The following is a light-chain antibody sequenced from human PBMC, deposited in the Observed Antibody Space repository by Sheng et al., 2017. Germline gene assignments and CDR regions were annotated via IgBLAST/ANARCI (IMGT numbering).Light chain of an antibody. Sequence: QSGLTQPASVSGSRGQSVTISCTGTSRDVGTYDYISWYQQHLGKVPKLLIFDVSSRPSGVSDRFSGSKSGNTAFLTISGLQTEDEADYYCSSYKYNNIVLFGGGTRLTVL. CDR2: DVS. CDR1: SRDVGTYDY. CDR3: SSYKYNNIVL. V-gene: IGLV2-14*03. J-gene: IGLJ2*01.